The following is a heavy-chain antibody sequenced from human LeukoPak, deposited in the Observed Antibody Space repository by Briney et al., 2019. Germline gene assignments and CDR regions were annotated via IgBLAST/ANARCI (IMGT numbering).Heavy chain of an antibody. V-gene: IGHV3-23*01. CDR2: ISGSGGST. Sequence: SGVRQAPXKXVEWVSAISGSGGSTHYADSVKGRFTISRDNSKNTLYLQMNSLRAEDTAVYYCAKLGGLSGNGYWGQGTLVTVSS. D-gene: IGHD1-26*01. CDR3: AKLGGLSGNGY. J-gene: IGHJ4*02.